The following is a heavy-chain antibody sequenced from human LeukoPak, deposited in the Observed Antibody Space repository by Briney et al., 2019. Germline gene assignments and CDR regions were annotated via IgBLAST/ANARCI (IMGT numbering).Heavy chain of an antibody. V-gene: IGHV1-46*01. CDR2: INPGGDYT. D-gene: IGHD6-6*01. J-gene: IGHJ4*02. CDR1: GYSFRSYY. Sequence: ASVKGSCKASGYSFRSYYINWVRQAPGQGHEWMGLINPGGDYTKYAQTVQGRVTMTRDTSTNIVYMHLSSLRSEDTAIYYCAREGSRSSLGGYGYWGQGTLVTVSS. CDR3: AREGSRSSLGGYGY.